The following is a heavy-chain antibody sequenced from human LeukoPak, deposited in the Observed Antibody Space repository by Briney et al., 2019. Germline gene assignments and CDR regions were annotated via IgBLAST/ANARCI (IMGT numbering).Heavy chain of an antibody. V-gene: IGHV4-61*10. J-gene: IGHJ4*02. CDR3: ARFAVVTSSFDY. CDR2: IYYSGST. D-gene: IGHD4-23*01. Sequence: SETLSLTCTVSNVSISSGSHYWNWIRQPAGKGLEWIGYIYYSGSTNYNPSLKSRVTISVDTSKNQFSLKLSSVTAADTAVYYCARFAVVTSSFDYWGQGTLVTVSS. CDR1: NVSISSGSHY.